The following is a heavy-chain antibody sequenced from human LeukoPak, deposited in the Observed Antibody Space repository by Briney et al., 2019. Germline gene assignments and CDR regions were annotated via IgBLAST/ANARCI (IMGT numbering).Heavy chain of an antibody. D-gene: IGHD6-19*01. CDR3: ARQRWLVHNWFDP. V-gene: IGHV4-39*01. CDR2: ISYSAST. Sequence: SETLSLTCSVSGGSISSRSYYWGWIRHPRGKGLEWIGSISYSASTYYNPSLKSRVTISVDKSKNQFSLKLSSVTAADTALYYCARQRWLVHNWFDPWGQGTLVTVSS. CDR1: GGSISSRSYY. J-gene: IGHJ5*02.